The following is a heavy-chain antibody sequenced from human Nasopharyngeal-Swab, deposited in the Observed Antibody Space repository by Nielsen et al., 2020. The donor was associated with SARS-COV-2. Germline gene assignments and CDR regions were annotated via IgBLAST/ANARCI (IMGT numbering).Heavy chain of an antibody. J-gene: IGHJ3*02. Sequence: WIRQPPGKGLEWIGSIYYSGSTNYNLSLKSRVTISVDTSKNQFSLKLSSVTAADTAVYYCARVLGSIVVVPAAMPVYAFDIWGQGTMVTVSS. CDR3: ARVLGSIVVVPAAMPVYAFDI. CDR2: IYYSGST. V-gene: IGHV4-59*01. D-gene: IGHD2-2*01.